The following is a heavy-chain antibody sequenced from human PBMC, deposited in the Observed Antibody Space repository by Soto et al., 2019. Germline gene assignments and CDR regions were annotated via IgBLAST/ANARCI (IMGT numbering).Heavy chain of an antibody. D-gene: IGHD5-18*01. CDR3: ARGDVDTAMVIGFDY. CDR2: INPNSGGT. CDR1: GYTFTGYY. J-gene: IGHJ4*02. Sequence: ASVKVSCKASGYTFTGYYMHWVRQAPGQGLEWMGWINPNSGGTNYAQKFQGWVTMTRDTSISTAYMELSRLRSDDTAVYYCARGDVDTAMVIGFDYWGQGTLVTVSS. V-gene: IGHV1-2*04.